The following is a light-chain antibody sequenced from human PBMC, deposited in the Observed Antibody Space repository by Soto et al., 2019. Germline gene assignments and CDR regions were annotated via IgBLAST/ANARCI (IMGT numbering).Light chain of an antibody. CDR3: CSYAGSYTPRLYV. CDR2: DVS. J-gene: IGLJ1*01. CDR1: SSDVGGYNY. V-gene: IGLV2-11*01. Sequence: QSALTQPRSVSGSPGQSVTISCTGTSSDVGGYNYVSWYQQHPGKAPKLMIYDVSKRPSGVPDRFSGSKSGNTASLTISGLQAEDEADYYCCSYAGSYTPRLYVFGTGTKVTVL.